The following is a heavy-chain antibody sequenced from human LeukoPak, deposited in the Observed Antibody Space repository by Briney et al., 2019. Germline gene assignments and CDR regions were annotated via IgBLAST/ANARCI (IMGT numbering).Heavy chain of an antibody. J-gene: IGHJ4*02. Sequence: GGSLRLSCAASGFTFSDYALGWVRQAPGRGLEWVATLSGSGAGTYYSDSVQGRFTISRDNSKRTLFLQMNSLRAEDTAVYYCARDRVGAGYCSSTNCYGYFDYWGQGTLVTVSS. V-gene: IGHV3-23*01. CDR2: LSGSGAGT. CDR3: ARDRVGAGYCSSTNCYGYFDY. CDR1: GFTFSDYA. D-gene: IGHD2-2*01.